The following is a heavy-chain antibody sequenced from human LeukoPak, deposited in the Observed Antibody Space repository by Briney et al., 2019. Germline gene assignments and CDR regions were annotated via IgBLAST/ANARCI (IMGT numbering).Heavy chain of an antibody. CDR3: ARDLDNYSGSGSYYNGDPLFQH. CDR2: LNPNRGGT. CDR1: GYTFTGFC. D-gene: IGHD3-10*01. Sequence: GDAVNLSCKASGYTFTGFCIHWVRQAPGQGLEWMGWLNPNRGGTNYAQNFQGKVTMTRDTSISTGYMELSRLGSDDTAVYYCARDLDNYSGSGSYYNGDPLFQHWGQDTVVTVSS. J-gene: IGHJ1*01. V-gene: IGHV1-2*02.